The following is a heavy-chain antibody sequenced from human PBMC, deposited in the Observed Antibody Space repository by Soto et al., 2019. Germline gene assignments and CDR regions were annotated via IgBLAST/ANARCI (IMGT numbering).Heavy chain of an antibody. Sequence: QVQLVQSGAEMKTPGASVKVSCKARGFTFTTNDIHWVRQAPGQRLEWMGWMNVNTDSTDSAEDFEGRLTMTWDTAISTSYMELTDLTSEDTAVYYCAREFVEVTAIWLVPCGQGTHLTVSS. V-gene: IGHV1-8*02. CDR1: GFTFTTND. CDR3: AREFVEVTAIWLVP. CDR2: MNVNTDST. D-gene: IGHD3-10*01. J-gene: IGHJ5*02.